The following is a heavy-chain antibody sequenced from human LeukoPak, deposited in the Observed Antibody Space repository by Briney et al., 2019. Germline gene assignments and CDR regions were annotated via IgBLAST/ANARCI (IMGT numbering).Heavy chain of an antibody. CDR3: AIIYSYAI. J-gene: IGHJ4*02. D-gene: IGHD5-18*01. CDR1: GYTFNNYA. V-gene: IGHV1-3*01. CDR2: IHAGNGNT. Sequence: ASVKVSCKASGYTFNNYAMHWVRQAPGQRLEWMGWIHAGNGNTKYSHKFQDRVTITRDTSASTAYMELSRLRFEDTGVYYCAIIYSYAIWGQGTLVTVSS.